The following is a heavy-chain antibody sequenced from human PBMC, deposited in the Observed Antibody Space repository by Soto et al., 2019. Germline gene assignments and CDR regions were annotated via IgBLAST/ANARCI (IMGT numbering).Heavy chain of an antibody. Sequence: QVQLQESGPGLVKPSQTLSLTCTVSGGSISSGDYYWSWITQPQGTGLEWIGYIYDSGSTYYTPSLPSRVTISVDTSKNQFSLKLSSLTSADTAVYYCARVGGFGATTIDYWGQGTLVTVSS. D-gene: IGHD3-16*01. CDR2: IYDSGST. J-gene: IGHJ4*02. CDR1: GGSISSGDYY. V-gene: IGHV4-30-4*01. CDR3: ARVGGFGATTIDY.